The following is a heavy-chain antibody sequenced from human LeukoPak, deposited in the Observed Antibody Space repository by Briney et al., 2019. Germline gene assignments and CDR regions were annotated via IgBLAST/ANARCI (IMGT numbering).Heavy chain of an antibody. J-gene: IGHJ4*02. V-gene: IGHV3-30*18. CDR1: GFTFSSYG. Sequence: GGSLRLSCAASGFTFSSYGMHWVRQAPGKGLEWVAVISYDGSNKYYADSVKGRFTISRDNSKNTLYLHMNSLRAEDTAVYYCAKGLRSDVVLGFWGQGTLVTVSS. CDR2: ISYDGSNK. D-gene: IGHD6-6*01. CDR3: AKGLRSDVVLGF.